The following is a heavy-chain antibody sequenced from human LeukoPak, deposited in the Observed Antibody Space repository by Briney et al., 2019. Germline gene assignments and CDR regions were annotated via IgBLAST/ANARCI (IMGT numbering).Heavy chain of an antibody. Sequence: GSLRLSCAASGFTFSSYSMNWIRQPPGKGLEWIGEVSHSGSPSYNPSLKSRVTISVDTSKNQLSLKLTSVTAADTAVYYCARGLDSHDTSAYYASVGHWGQGTLVTVSS. J-gene: IGHJ4*02. CDR1: GFTFSSYS. CDR3: ARGLDSHDTSAYYASVGH. CDR2: VSHSGSP. V-gene: IGHV4-34*01. D-gene: IGHD3-22*01.